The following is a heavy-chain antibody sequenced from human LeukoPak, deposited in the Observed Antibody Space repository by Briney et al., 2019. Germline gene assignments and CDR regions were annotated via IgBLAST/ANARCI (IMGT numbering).Heavy chain of an antibody. CDR3: AKKGQADDGGKPD. J-gene: IGHJ4*02. CDR2: IDRGVGST. V-gene: IGHV3-23*01. CDR1: GFTFSIYD. Sequence: GGSLRLSCAASGFTFSIYDLSRVRQAPGKGLECVSAIDRGVGSTYYADSVKGRFTISRDNSKNTLYLQMNNLRVDDTAVYYCAKKGQADDGGKPDWGQGTLVTVSS.